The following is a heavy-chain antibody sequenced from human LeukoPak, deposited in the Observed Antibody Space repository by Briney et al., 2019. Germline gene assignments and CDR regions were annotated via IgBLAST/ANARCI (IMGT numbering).Heavy chain of an antibody. CDR1: GDSVSSSAS. CDR3: ARDADSSNEWGPFDP. D-gene: IGHD1-1*01. V-gene: IGHV6-1*01. Sequence: SQTLSLTCAISGDSVSSSASWNWIRQSSSRGLEWLGRTYYRSKWSSDYATSVKSRITINADTSKNQFSLQLSSVTPEDTAVYYCARDADSSNEWGPFDPWGQGTLVTVSS. J-gene: IGHJ5*02. CDR2: TYYRSKWSS.